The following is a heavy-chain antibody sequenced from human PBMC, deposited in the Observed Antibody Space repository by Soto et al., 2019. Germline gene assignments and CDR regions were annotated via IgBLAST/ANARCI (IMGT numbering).Heavy chain of an antibody. J-gene: IGHJ6*02. V-gene: IGHV1-8*01. CDR2: MNPNSGNT. CDR3: ARGGLGYYDYVWGSYRSVNYYYYGMDV. CDR1: GYTFTSYD. D-gene: IGHD3-16*02. Sequence: ASVKVSCKASGYTFTSYDINWVRQATGQGLEWMGWMNPNSGNTGYAQKFQGRVTMTRNTSISTAYMELSSLRSEDTAVYYCARGGLGYYDYVWGSYRSVNYYYYGMDVWGQGTTVTVSS.